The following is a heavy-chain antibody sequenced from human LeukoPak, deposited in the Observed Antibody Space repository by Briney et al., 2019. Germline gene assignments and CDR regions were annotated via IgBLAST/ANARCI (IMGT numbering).Heavy chain of an antibody. CDR2: IRSKADGGTT. CDR1: GFTFSNAW. Sequence: KPGGSLRLSCAASGFTFSNAWMSWVRQAPGKGLEWVGPIRSKADGGTTDYAAPVKGRFTISRDDSKNTLYLQMNSLKTEDTAVYYCTTLRRLRLWLVPSVVLNDYWGQGTLVTVSS. CDR3: TTLRRLRLWLVPSVVLNDY. V-gene: IGHV3-15*01. D-gene: IGHD6-19*01. J-gene: IGHJ4*02.